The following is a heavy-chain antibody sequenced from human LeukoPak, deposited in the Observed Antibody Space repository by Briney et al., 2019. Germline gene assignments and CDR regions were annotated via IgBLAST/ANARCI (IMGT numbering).Heavy chain of an antibody. CDR1: GFTVSSNS. D-gene: IGHD3-10*01. V-gene: IGHV3-53*01. J-gene: IGHJ4*02. CDR2: IYSDNT. Sequence: GGSLRLSCIVSGFTVSSNSMSWVRQAPGKGLEWVSFIYSDNTHYSDSVKGRFTISRDNSKNTLYLQMNSLRAEDTAVYYCARVKTYGRYFDFWGQGTLVTVSS. CDR3: ARVKTYGRYFDF.